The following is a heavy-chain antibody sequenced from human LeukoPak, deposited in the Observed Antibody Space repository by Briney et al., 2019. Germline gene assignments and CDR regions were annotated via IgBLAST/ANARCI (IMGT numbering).Heavy chain of an antibody. CDR3: AIRTHCSSTSCYARYFDY. J-gene: IGHJ4*02. D-gene: IGHD2-2*01. CDR2: IYTSGST. Sequence: SETLSLTCTVSGGSISSYYWSWVRQPAGKGLEWIGRIYTSGSTNYNPSLKSRVTMSVDTSKNQFSLKLSSVTAADTAVYYCAIRTHCSSTSCYARYFDYWGQGTLVTVSS. V-gene: IGHV4-4*07. CDR1: GGSISSYY.